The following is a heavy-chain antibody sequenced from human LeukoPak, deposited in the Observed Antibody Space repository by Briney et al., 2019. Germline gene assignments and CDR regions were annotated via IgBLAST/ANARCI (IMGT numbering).Heavy chain of an antibody. D-gene: IGHD3-22*01. V-gene: IGHV4-34*01. CDR1: GGSFSGYY. CDR3: ARGGTLDYYDSSGNDFDY. CDR2: VNHSGST. Sequence: SSETLSLTCAVYGGSFSGYYWSWIRQPSEKGLGWIGEVNHSGSTNYNPSLKGRVTISVDTSKNQFSLKLSSVTAADTAVYYCARGGTLDYYDSSGNDFDYWGQGTLVTVSS. J-gene: IGHJ4*02.